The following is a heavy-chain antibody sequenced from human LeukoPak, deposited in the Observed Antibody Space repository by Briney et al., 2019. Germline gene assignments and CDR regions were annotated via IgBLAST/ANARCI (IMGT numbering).Heavy chain of an antibody. CDR3: ARQGLYDAFDI. CDR2: INHSGST. Sequence: SGTLSLTCAVYGGSFSGYYWSWIRQPPGKGLEWIGEINHSGSTNYNPSLKSRVTISVDTSKNQFSLKLSSVTAADTAVYYCARQGLYDAFDIWGQGTMVTVSS. CDR1: GGSFSGYY. V-gene: IGHV4-34*01. J-gene: IGHJ3*02.